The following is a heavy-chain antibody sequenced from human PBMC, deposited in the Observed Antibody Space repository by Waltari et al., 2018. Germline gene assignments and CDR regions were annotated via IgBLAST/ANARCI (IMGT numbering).Heavy chain of an antibody. Sequence: QVQLQESGPGLVKPSQTLSLACIVSGGSVSSADYYWSWIRQPPGKALEYIGYVYYTGGTHYNPSLKSRVTISVDTSKNQFSLELSSVTAADTAVYYCVRDQGYFYMDVWGKGTTVTISS. CDR1: GGSVSSADYY. J-gene: IGHJ6*03. V-gene: IGHV4-30-4*08. CDR3: VRDQGYFYMDV. CDR2: VYYTGGT.